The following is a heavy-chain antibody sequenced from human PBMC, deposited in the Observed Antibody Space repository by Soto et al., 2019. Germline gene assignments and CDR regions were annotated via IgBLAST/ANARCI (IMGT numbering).Heavy chain of an antibody. J-gene: IGHJ6*02. CDR1: GFTFSAYD. Sequence: PGGSLSLSCSASGFTFSAYDMYWGRLTTGKGLEWVSAIGTADDPYYLGSVKGRFTISRENAKNSLYLQMNSLRAEDTAVYYCARAYSGRLPRRADYYFAMDVWGQGTTVTVSS. CDR2: IGTADDP. CDR3: ARAYSGRLPRRADYYFAMDV. V-gene: IGHV3-13*05. D-gene: IGHD2-15*01.